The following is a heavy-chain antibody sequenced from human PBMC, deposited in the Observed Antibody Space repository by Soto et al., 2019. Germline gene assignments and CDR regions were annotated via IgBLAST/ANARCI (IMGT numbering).Heavy chain of an antibody. V-gene: IGHV3-30*18. CDR1: GFTFSSYD. J-gene: IGHJ6*03. Sequence: GGSLRLSCAASGFTFSSYDMHWVRQVPGKGLEWVAVISYDGGNKYYADSVKGRFTISRDSSKNTLNLQMNSLRAEDTAVYYCAKSSSAGTYYYYHYYMDVWGKGTTVTVSS. D-gene: IGHD6-13*01. CDR2: ISYDGGNK. CDR3: AKSSSAGTYYYYHYYMDV.